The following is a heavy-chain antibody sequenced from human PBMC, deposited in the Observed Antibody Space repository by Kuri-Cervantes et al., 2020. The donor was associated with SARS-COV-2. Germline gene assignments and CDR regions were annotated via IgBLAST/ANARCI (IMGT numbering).Heavy chain of an antibody. D-gene: IGHD6-19*01. CDR1: GFTFSDYY. J-gene: IGHJ4*02. V-gene: IGHV3-11*06. CDR2: ISSSSSYI. CDR3: ARGPWGVRGWYRAEYYFDY. Sequence: GGSLRLSCAASGFTFSDYYMSWIRQAPGKGLEWVSSISSSSSYIYYADSVKGRFTISRDNAKNSLYLQMNSLRAEDTAVYYCARGPWGVRGWYRAEYYFDYWGQGTLVTVSS.